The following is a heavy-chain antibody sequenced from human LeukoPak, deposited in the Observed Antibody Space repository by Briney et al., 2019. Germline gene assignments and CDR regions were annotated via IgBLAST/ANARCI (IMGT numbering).Heavy chain of an antibody. CDR2: ISYDGSNK. D-gene: IGHD1-26*01. Sequence: WGSLRLSCAASGFTFSSYAMHWVRQAPGKGLEWVAVISYDGSNKYYADSVKGRSTISRDNSKDTLYLQMNSLRAEDTAVYYCARESQWVPNSGLGYWGQGTLVTVSS. V-gene: IGHV3-30-3*01. CDR1: GFTFSSYA. CDR3: ARESQWVPNSGLGY. J-gene: IGHJ4*02.